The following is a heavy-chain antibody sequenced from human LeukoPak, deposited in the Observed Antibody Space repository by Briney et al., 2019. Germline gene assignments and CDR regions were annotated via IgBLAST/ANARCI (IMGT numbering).Heavy chain of an antibody. Sequence: GGSLRLSCAASGFTFDNYAMTWVRQAPGKGLELISSISGGADSTYHADSVKGRFTISRDSSKNTVYLQMNGLRADDTAVYYCTIQCSGSSCRLPDVWGQGTTVTVSS. J-gene: IGHJ6*02. CDR3: TIQCSGSSCRLPDV. CDR1: GFTFDNYA. D-gene: IGHD2-15*01. V-gene: IGHV3-23*01. CDR2: ISGGADST.